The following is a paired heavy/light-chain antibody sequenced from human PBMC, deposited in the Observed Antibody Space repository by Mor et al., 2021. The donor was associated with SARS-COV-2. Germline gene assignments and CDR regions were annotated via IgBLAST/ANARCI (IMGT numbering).Light chain of an antibody. CDR2: YDG. Sequence: SYVLTQPPSVSVAPGKTARITCGGNNIGSKKVHWYQQKAGQAPVLVIYYDGDRPSGIPERLSGSKSGNTATLTITRVEAGDEADYYCQVWDSASDHMVFGGGTKLTVL. CDR3: QVWDSASDHMV. V-gene: IGLV3-21*04. J-gene: IGLJ2*01. CDR1: NIGSKK.
Heavy chain of an antibody. CDR2: TTTSGTYI. D-gene: IGHD1-1*01. CDR1: GFAFRTYG. CDR3: ARDPGRATGTTLGDY. J-gene: IGHJ4*02. V-gene: IGHV3-48*02. Sequence: EVQLVESGGGLVQPGGSLILSCAASGFAFRTYGMNWVRQAPGKGLEWVSYTTTSGTYIYYTDSVKGRFTVSRDDARSLLYLQMNRLRDEDTAVYYCARDPGRATGTTLGDYWGQGTLVTVSS.